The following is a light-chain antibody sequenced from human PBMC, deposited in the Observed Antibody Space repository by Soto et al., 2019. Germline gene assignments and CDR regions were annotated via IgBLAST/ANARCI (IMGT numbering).Light chain of an antibody. J-gene: IGKJ2*01. CDR2: SAS. V-gene: IGKV3-15*01. CDR3: QHRNDWPS. Sequence: IVMTQSPATLSVSPGERATLSCRASQSVATNLAWYQQKPGQTPRLLIHSASTRATGVPARFSGSGSGTEFALTISSLQSEDFAVDYCQHRNDWPSFGQGTNLEIK. CDR1: QSVATN.